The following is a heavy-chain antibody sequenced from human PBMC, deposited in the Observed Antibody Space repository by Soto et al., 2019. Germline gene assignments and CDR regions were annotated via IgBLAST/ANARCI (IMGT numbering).Heavy chain of an antibody. CDR2: INPNSGGT. CDR3: AREIAAAGTGYYYYYMDV. D-gene: IGHD6-13*01. CDR1: GYTFTGYY. V-gene: IGHV1-2*04. Sequence: ASVEVSCKASGYTFTGYYRQWVRQAPGQGLEWMGWINPNSGGTNYAQKFQGWVTMTRDTSISTAYMELSRLRSDDTAVYYCAREIAAAGTGYYYYYMDVWGKGTTVTVSS. J-gene: IGHJ6*03.